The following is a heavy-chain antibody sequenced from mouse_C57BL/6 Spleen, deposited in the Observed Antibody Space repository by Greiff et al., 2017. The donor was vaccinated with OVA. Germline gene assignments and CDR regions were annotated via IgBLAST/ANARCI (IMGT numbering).Heavy chain of an antibody. V-gene: IGHV1-74*01. Sequence: QVQLQQPGAELVKPGASVKVSCKASGYTFTSYWMHWVKQRPGQGLEWIGRIHPSDSDTNYNQKFKGKATLTVDKSSSTAYMQLSSLTSEDSAVXCCVIPGAYYDVNSPWFAYWGQGTLVTVSA. CDR2: IHPSDSDT. D-gene: IGHD1-1*01. CDR1: GYTFTSYW. J-gene: IGHJ3*01. CDR3: VIPGAYYDVNSPWFAY.